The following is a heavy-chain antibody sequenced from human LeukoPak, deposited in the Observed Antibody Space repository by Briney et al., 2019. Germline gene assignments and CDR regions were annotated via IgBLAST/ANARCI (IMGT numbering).Heavy chain of an antibody. V-gene: IGHV4-39*01. CDR1: GGSISSSSYY. CDR2: IYYSGGT. D-gene: IGHD3-22*01. J-gene: IGHJ4*02. CDR3: ARTVVSLPFDY. Sequence: PSETLSLTCTVSGGSISSSSYYWGWIRQPPGKGLEWIGSIYYSGGTYYNPSLKSRVTMSVDTSKNQFSLKLSSVTAADTAVYYCARTVVSLPFDYWGQGTLVTVSS.